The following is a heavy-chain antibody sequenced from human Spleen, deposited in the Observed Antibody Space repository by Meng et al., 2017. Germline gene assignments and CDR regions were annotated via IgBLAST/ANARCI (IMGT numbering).Heavy chain of an antibody. D-gene: IGHD3-9*01. Sequence: GESLKISCAASGFTFSDYYMSWIRQAPGKGLEWVSYISSSGSTIYYADSVKGRFTISRDNAKNSLYLQMNSLRAEDTAVYYCAREVRSEYDILTGYYRYGMDVWGQGTTVTVSS. J-gene: IGHJ6*02. V-gene: IGHV3-11*01. CDR1: GFTFSDYY. CDR2: ISSSGSTI. CDR3: AREVRSEYDILTGYYRYGMDV.